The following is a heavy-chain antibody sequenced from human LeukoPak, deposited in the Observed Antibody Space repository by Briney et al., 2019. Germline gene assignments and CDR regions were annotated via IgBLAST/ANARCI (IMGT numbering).Heavy chain of an antibody. D-gene: IGHD5/OR15-5a*01. CDR2: ISAYNGNT. J-gene: IGHJ6*02. CDR1: GYTFTSYG. CDR3: ASCYSTIPTKRDYYGMDV. Sequence: ASVKVSCKASGYTFTSYGISWVRQAPGQGLEWMGWISAYNGNTNYAQKLQGRVTTTTDTSTSTAYMELRSLRSDDTAVYYCASCYSTIPTKRDYYGMDVWGQGTTVTVSS. V-gene: IGHV1-18*01.